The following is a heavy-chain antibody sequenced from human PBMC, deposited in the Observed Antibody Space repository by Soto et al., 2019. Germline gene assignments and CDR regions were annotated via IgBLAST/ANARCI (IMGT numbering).Heavy chain of an antibody. Sequence: GGSLRLSCVASGFTFGTYAIHWVRQAPGKGLQWVALISYEGSNTYYADSVKGRFTVSRDNSKNTLYLQMNSLRPEDTGVYYCARVTPGNNLYYFSGMDVWGQGTSVTVSS. CDR3: ARVTPGNNLYYFSGMDV. CDR1: GFTFGTYA. CDR2: ISYEGSNT. D-gene: IGHD1-1*01. V-gene: IGHV3-30-3*01. J-gene: IGHJ6*02.